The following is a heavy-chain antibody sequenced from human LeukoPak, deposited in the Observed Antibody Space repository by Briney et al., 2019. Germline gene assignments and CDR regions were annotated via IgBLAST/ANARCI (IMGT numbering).Heavy chain of an antibody. CDR1: GGSISSYY. CDR2: NYYSGST. J-gene: IGHJ3*02. CDR3: ARLPHHVLLWFGESIDAFDI. V-gene: IGHV4-59*08. D-gene: IGHD3-10*01. Sequence: SETLSLTCTVSGGSISSYYWSWIRQPPGKGLEWIGYNYYSGSTNYNPSLKSRVTISVDTSKNQFSLKLSSVTAADTAVYYCARLPHHVLLWFGESIDAFDIWGQGTMVTVSS.